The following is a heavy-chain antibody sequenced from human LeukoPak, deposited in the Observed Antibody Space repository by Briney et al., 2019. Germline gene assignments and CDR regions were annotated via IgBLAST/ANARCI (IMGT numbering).Heavy chain of an antibody. CDR2: IIPILGIA. J-gene: IGHJ2*01. CDR3: ARDDLSSGWYKVWYFDL. D-gene: IGHD6-19*01. V-gene: IGHV1-69*04. Sequence: GSSVKVSCKASGGTFSSYAISWVRQAPGQGLEWMGRIIPILGIANYAQKFQGRVTITADKSTSTAYMELSGLRSEDTAVYYCARDDLSSGWYKVWYFDLWGRGTLATVSS. CDR1: GGTFSSYA.